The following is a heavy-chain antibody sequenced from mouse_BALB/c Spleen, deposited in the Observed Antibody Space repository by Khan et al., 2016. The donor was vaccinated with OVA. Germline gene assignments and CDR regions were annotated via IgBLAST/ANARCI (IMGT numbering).Heavy chain of an antibody. CDR2: IFPGTGTT. Sequence: QVQLKESGAELVKPGASVKLSCKTSGYTFTSYWIQWVKQRPGQGLGWIGQIFPGTGTTYYNETCKGKATLTIDTSSTTAYMQLSSLTSEDSAVYFCARGYFGNYEFAYWGQGTLVTVSA. V-gene: IGHV1S132*01. J-gene: IGHJ3*01. D-gene: IGHD2-1*01. CDR1: GYTFTSYW. CDR3: ARGYFGNYEFAY.